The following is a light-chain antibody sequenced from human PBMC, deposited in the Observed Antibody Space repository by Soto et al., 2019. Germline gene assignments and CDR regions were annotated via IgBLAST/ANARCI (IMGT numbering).Light chain of an antibody. CDR3: QQYHSPPLT. Sequence: EIVLTQSPGTLSLSPGQRGTLSCRASQTIRSNYVAWFQQKPGQPPRLLIYGAINRASGIPDRFSGSGSGTEFTLTISSLEPEDFVVYYCQQYHSPPLTFGQGTKVEF. CDR2: GAI. CDR1: QTIRSNY. J-gene: IGKJ1*01. V-gene: IGKV3-20*01.